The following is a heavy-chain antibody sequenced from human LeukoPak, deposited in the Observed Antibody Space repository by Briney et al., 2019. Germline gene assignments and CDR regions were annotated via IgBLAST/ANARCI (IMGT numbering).Heavy chain of an antibody. CDR3: ARGFVRAQQL. J-gene: IGHJ2*01. V-gene: IGHV4-34*01. Sequence: SETLSLTCAVDGGSFSGYYWSWIRQPPGKGLEWIGEINHSGSTNYNPSLKSRVTISVDTSKNQFSLKLCSVTTADTAVYYCARGFVRAQQLWGRGTLVTVSS. D-gene: IGHD3-10*01. CDR1: GGSFSGYY. CDR2: INHSGST.